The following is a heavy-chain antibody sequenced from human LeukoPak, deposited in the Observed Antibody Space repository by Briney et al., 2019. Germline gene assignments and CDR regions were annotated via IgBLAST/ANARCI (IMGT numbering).Heavy chain of an antibody. Sequence: SEILSLTCNVPGGSISSYHWSFRQHPALQGLEWIGRIYTSGSTNYNPSLKSRVTISVDKSKNQFSLKLSSVTAADTAVYYCARETSSGWYDYWGQGTLVTVSS. V-gene: IGHV4-4*07. D-gene: IGHD6-19*01. J-gene: IGHJ4*02. CDR3: ARETSSGWYDY. CDR1: GGSISSYH. CDR2: IYTSGST.